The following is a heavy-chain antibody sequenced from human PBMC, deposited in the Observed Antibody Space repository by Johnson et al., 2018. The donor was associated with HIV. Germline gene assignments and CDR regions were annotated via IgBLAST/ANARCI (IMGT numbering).Heavy chain of an antibody. J-gene: IGHJ3*02. CDR1: GFTFDDYA. V-gene: IGHV3-9*01. Sequence: VQVVESGGGLVQPGRSLRLSCGASGFTFDDYAMHWVRQAPGKGLEWVSGISWNSGSIGYADSVKGRFTISRDNAKNSLYLQMNSLRAEDTDLYYCAKGFDSGSYWEGDAFDIWGQGTMVTVSS. CDR2: ISWNSGSI. D-gene: IGHD1-26*01. CDR3: AKGFDSGSYWEGDAFDI.